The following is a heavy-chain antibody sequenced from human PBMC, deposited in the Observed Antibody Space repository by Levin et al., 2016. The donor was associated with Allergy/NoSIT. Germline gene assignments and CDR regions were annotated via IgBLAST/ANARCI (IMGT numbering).Heavy chain of an antibody. J-gene: IGHJ6*03. CDR3: ARVVNRNFPVVYYMDV. D-gene: IGHD2-21*01. CDR2: ISYGGRS. Sequence: SETLSLTCSVSGGSVSGGGYSWSWIRQHPGKGLEWIAYISYGGRSFYNSSLKSRLAISVDTSRNQFSLKLSSVTAADTAVYYCARVVNRNFPVVYYMDVWGKGTTVTVSS. V-gene: IGHV4-31*03. CDR1: GGSVSGGGYS.